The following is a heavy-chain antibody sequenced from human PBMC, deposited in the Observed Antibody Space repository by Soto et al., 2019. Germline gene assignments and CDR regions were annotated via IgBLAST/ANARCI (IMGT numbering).Heavy chain of an antibody. V-gene: IGHV1-18*01. Sequence: QVQLLQSGPEVKEPGASVKVSCKTSGYTFTSRGIYWVRQAPGQGLEWMGWISPDNGHTNYVQRFPDRVTLTTDSSTSTAYMELRSLRSDDTAVYYCGREAGDYHCYFDLWGRGTPVTVS. CDR2: ISPDNGHT. CDR1: GYTFTSRG. CDR3: GREAGDYHCYFDL. D-gene: IGHD4-17*01. J-gene: IGHJ2*01.